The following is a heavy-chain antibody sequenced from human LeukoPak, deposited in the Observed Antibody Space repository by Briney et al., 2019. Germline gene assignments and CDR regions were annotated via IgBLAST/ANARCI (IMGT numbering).Heavy chain of an antibody. D-gene: IGHD2-21*02. J-gene: IGHJ5*02. CDR2: ISTYNGNT. Sequence: GASVKVSCKASGGTFSSYAISWVRQAPGQGLEWMGWISTYNGNTNYAQKLQGRVTMTTDTSTSTAYMELRSLRSDDTAVYYCAREVVTAIRWHNWFDPWGQGTLVTVS. CDR3: AREVVTAIRWHNWFDP. V-gene: IGHV1-18*01. CDR1: GGTFSSYA.